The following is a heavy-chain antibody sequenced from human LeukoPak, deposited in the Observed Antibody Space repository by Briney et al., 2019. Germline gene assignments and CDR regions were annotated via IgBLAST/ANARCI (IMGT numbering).Heavy chain of an antibody. D-gene: IGHD2-15*01. CDR2: INAKSGGS. Sequence: ASVKVSCKASGGTFSGYAISWVRQAPGQGLEWMGWINAKSGGSYYAQKFQGRVTMTRDTSINTVYMELSSLTSDDTAVYYCGRAEGSGLSDSWGQGTLVTVSS. CDR3: GRAEGSGLSDS. CDR1: GGTFSGYA. J-gene: IGHJ4*02. V-gene: IGHV1-2*02.